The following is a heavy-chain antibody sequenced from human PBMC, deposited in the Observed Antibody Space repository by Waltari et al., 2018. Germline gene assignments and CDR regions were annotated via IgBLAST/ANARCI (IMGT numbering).Heavy chain of an antibody. J-gene: IGHJ3*01. CDR3: VTALGDRSSASRPFDV. Sequence: EVKLLQSGTELKKPGSTVKISCQVSGYRFTDSYIHWVQQAPGKGPQWMGLVDPEDGETIYAERFQGRVTITADTSTETAFMELSSLTSDDTAVYYCVTALGDRSSASRPFDVWGLGTLITVSS. CDR1: GYRFTDSY. V-gene: IGHV1-69-2*01. CDR2: VDPEDGET. D-gene: IGHD3-10*01.